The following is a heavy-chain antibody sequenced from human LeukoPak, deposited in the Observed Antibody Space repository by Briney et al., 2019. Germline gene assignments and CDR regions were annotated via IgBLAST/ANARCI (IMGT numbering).Heavy chain of an antibody. Sequence: ASVKVSCKASGYTFTGYCMHWVRQAPGQGLEWMGWISAYNGNTNYAQKLQGRVTMTTDTPTSTAYMELRSLRSDDTAVYYCAVYYDFWSGYDYWGQGTLVTVSS. CDR1: GYTFTGYC. J-gene: IGHJ4*02. V-gene: IGHV1-18*04. CDR3: AVYYDFWSGYDY. CDR2: ISAYNGNT. D-gene: IGHD3-3*01.